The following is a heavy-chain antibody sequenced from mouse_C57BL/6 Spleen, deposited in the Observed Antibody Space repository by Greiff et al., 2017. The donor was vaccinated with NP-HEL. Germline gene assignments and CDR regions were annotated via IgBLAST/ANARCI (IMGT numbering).Heavy chain of an antibody. CDR2: IDPENGDT. J-gene: IGHJ3*01. V-gene: IGHV14-4*01. CDR3: TPYGSRPY. Sequence: EVKLMESGAELVRPGASVKLSCTASGFNIKDDYMHWVKQRPEQGLEWIGWIDPENGDTEYASKFQGKATITADTSSNTAYLQLSSLTSEDTAVYYCTPYGSRPYWGQGTLVTVSA. D-gene: IGHD2-2*01. CDR1: GFNIKDDY.